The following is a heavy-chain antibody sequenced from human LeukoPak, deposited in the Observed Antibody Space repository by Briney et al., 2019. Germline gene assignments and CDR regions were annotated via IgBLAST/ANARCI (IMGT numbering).Heavy chain of an antibody. V-gene: IGHV3-7*01. CDR2: MRQDGSDK. CDR3: AREGNAIDV. D-gene: IGHD3-10*01. Sequence: GGSLRLSCAASGFTFSSYWMSWVRRAPGKGLEWVANMRQDGSDKYYVDFVKGRFTISRGNAKNSLYLQMNNLRAEDTAVYYCAREGNAIDVWGQGTMVTVSS. CDR1: GFTFSSYW. J-gene: IGHJ3*01.